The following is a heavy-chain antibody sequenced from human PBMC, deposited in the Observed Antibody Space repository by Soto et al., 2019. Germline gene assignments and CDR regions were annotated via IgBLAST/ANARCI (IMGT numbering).Heavy chain of an antibody. CDR2: IYYSGST. CDR1: GGSISSYY. V-gene: IGHV4-59*08. D-gene: IGHD1-26*01. CDR3: ARNGVGATTRANYYYKGMDV. Sequence: QVQLQESGPGLVKPSETLSLTCTVSGGSISSYYWSWIRQPPGKGLEWIGYIYYSGSTNYNPSLKCRVTISVDTSKIHISLKLISVTAADTAVYYCARNGVGATTRANYYYKGMDVCGQGTTVTVSS. J-gene: IGHJ6*02.